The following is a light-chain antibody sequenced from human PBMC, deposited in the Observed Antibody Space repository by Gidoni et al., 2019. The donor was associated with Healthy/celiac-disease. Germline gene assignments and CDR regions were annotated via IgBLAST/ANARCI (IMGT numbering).Light chain of an antibody. J-gene: IGKJ1*01. Sequence: EIVMTQSPATLSVSPGERATLSCRASQSVNSNLAWYQQKPGQAPRLLIYGASTRATGIPARFSGSGSGTEFTLTISSLQSEDFAVYYCQQYNNWSPTFXQXTKVEIK. CDR1: QSVNSN. V-gene: IGKV3-15*01. CDR2: GAS. CDR3: QQYNNWSPT.